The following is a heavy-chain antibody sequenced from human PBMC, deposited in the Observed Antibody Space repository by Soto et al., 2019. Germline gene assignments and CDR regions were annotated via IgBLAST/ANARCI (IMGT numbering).Heavy chain of an antibody. CDR1: GGSISSSSYY. D-gene: IGHD2-8*01. CDR2: IYYSGST. CDR3: ARMGYCTNGVCYRLDY. J-gene: IGHJ4*02. Sequence: SETLSLTCTVSGGSISSSSYYWGWIRQPPGKGLEWIGSIYYSGSTYYNPSLKSRVTISVDTSKNQFSLKLSSVTAADTAVYYCARMGYCTNGVCYRLDYWGQGTLVT. V-gene: IGHV4-39*01.